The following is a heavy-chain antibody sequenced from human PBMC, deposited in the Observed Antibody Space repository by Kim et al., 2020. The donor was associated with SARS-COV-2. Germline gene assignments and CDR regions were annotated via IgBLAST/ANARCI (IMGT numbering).Heavy chain of an antibody. V-gene: IGHV3-30-3*01. Sequence: GGSLRLSCAASGFTFSSYAMHWVRQAPGKGLEWVAVISYDGSNKYYADSVKGRFTISRDNSKNTLYLQMNSLRAEDTAVYYCARARYCSGGSCYSFDYWGQGTLVTVSS. D-gene: IGHD2-15*01. CDR3: ARARYCSGGSCYSFDY. J-gene: IGHJ4*02. CDR2: ISYDGSNK. CDR1: GFTFSSYA.